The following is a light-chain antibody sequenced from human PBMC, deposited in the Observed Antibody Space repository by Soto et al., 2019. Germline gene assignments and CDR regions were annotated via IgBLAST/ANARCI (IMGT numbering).Light chain of an antibody. Sequence: QSALTQPPSASGCPGQSVTISCTGTSSDIGAYDYVSWYQQHPGKVPKLMIYEVSKRPSGVPDRFSASKSGNTASLTVSGLQAEDEADYYCSSHGGANNFYVFGTGTKVTVL. V-gene: IGLV2-8*01. CDR3: SSHGGANNFYV. CDR1: SSDIGAYDY. J-gene: IGLJ1*01. CDR2: EVS.